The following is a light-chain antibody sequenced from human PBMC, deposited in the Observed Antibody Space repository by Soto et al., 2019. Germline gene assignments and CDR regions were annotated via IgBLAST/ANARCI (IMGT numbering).Light chain of an antibody. CDR2: ATS. Sequence: SPLSLSAVIRDRITLSCRASQSIRSWLAWYQQKPGKAPKSLIYATSTLEDGVPSRFSGTGSGTEFTLTISSLQSEDIATYYCQQYNNSPLTFGRGAKADI. CDR1: QSIRSW. CDR3: QQYNNSPLT. J-gene: IGKJ4*01. V-gene: IGKV1D-16*01.